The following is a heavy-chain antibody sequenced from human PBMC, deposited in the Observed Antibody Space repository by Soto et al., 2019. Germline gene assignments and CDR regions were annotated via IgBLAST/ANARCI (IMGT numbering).Heavy chain of an antibody. D-gene: IGHD1-26*01. V-gene: IGHV4-39*01. Sequence: QVKLQESGPRTVKPSGTLSLTCTVSCGSLRRSCYYLGRVRQPPGKGLEWIGTIYFSGSTYYNPSLKSRVTIYVDTSKNQFSLKLSSVTAADTAVYYCARLPYSTSLDYWGQGTLVTVSS. CDR2: IYFSGST. CDR3: ARLPYSTSLDY. CDR1: CGSLRRSCYY. J-gene: IGHJ4*02.